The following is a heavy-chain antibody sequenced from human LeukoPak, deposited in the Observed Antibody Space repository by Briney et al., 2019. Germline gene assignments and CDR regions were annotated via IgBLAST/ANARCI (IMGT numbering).Heavy chain of an antibody. CDR3: ARDPGGSYGWGPGFAFDI. CDR1: GFTFSDYY. V-gene: IGHV3-11*04. D-gene: IGHD1-26*01. J-gene: IGHJ3*02. CDR2: ISSSGSTI. Sequence: GGSLRLSCAASGFTFSDYYMSWIRQAPGKGLEWVSYISSSGSTIYYADSVKGRFTISRDNAKNSLYLQMNSPRAEDTAVYYCARDPGGSYGWGPGFAFDIWGQGTMVTVSS.